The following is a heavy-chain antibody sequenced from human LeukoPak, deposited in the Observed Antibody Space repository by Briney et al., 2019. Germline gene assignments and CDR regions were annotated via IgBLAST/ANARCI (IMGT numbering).Heavy chain of an antibody. Sequence: GGSLRLSCAASGFTFSSYSMNWVRQAPGKGLEWVSSISSSSSYIYYADSVKGRFTISRDNAKISLYLQMNSLRAEDTAVYYCARELWFGELPASYYFDYWGQGTLVTVSS. D-gene: IGHD3-10*01. CDR3: ARELWFGELPASYYFDY. V-gene: IGHV3-21*01. CDR1: GFTFSSYS. CDR2: ISSSSSYI. J-gene: IGHJ4*02.